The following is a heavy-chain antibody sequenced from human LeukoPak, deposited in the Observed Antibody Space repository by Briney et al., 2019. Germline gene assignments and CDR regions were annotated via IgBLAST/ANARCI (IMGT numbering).Heavy chain of an antibody. CDR1: GFTFSSYS. Sequence: GGSLRLSCAASGFTFSSYSMNWVRQAPGKGLEWVSYISSSSSTIYYADSVKGRFTISRDNAKNSLYLQMNSLRDEDTAVYYCARDQEQDLIAAAGEGIDYWGQGTLVTVSS. J-gene: IGHJ4*02. D-gene: IGHD6-13*01. CDR2: ISSSSSTI. V-gene: IGHV3-48*02. CDR3: ARDQEQDLIAAAGEGIDY.